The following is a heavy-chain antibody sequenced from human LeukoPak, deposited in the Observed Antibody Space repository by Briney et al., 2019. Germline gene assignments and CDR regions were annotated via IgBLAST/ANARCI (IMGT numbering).Heavy chain of an antibody. D-gene: IGHD3-22*01. J-gene: IGHJ4*02. CDR1: GYTFTSHY. Sequence: APVKVSCKASGYTFTSHYMYWVRQGPGQGLEWMGMIDPSGGTTSYAQKFQDRVTMTRDTSTSTVYMMLSSLRSEDTAVYYCARDLRAGPYYYDDSGYSAFWDQGTLVTVSS. CDR3: ARDLRAGPYYYDDSGYSAF. V-gene: IGHV1-46*01. CDR2: IDPSGGTT.